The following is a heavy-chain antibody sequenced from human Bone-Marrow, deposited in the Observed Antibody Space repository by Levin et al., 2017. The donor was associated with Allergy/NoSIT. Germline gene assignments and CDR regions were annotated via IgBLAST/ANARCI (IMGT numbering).Heavy chain of an antibody. CDR1: GGSMSSSNSY. V-gene: IGHV4-39*01. Sequence: SQTLSLTCTVSGGSMSSSNSYWGWIRQPPGKGLEWIGSLFYGGRTYFSSTLESRVSISLDTSENQFSLRLSSVIAADTAVYYCAKAIFMRRGEYVFDIWGQGTVVTVSS. CDR3: AKAIFMRRGEYVFDI. D-gene: IGHD3-10*01. CDR2: LFYGGRT. J-gene: IGHJ3*02.